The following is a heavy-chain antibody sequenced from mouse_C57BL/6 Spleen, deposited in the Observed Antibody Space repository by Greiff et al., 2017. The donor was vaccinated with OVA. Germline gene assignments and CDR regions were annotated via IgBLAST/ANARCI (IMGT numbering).Heavy chain of an antibody. D-gene: IGHD1-1*01. CDR1: GYTFTDYE. CDR2: IDPETGGT. J-gene: IGHJ3*01. V-gene: IGHV1-15*01. Sequence: QVHVKQSGAELVRPGASVTLSCKASGYTFTDYEMHWVKQTPVHGLEWIGAIDPETGGTAYNQKFKGKAILTADKSSSTAYMELRSLTSEDSAVYYCTRRSGSSWGAYWGQGTLVTVSA. CDR3: TRRSGSSWGAY.